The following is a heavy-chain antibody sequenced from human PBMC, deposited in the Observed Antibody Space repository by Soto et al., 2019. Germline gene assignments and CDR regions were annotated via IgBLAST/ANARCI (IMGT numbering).Heavy chain of an antibody. CDR3: ATAPNLYCSGGSCYQEPFDY. J-gene: IGHJ4*02. D-gene: IGHD2-15*01. Sequence: GGSLRLSCAASGFTFSSYAMSWVRQAPGKGLEWVSAISGSGETIYAQKFQGRVTMTEDTSTDTAYMELSSLRSEDTAVYYCATAPNLYCSGGSCYQEPFDYWGQGTLVTVSS. CDR1: GFTFSSYA. CDR2: ISGSGET. V-gene: IGHV3-23*01.